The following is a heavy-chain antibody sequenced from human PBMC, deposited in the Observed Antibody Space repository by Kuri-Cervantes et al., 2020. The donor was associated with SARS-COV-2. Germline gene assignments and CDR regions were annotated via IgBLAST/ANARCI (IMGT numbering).Heavy chain of an antibody. CDR2: INPNSGGT. CDR3: ARAAEGRYYFDY. V-gene: IGHV1-2*02. Sequence: ASVKVSCKASGGTFSSYAISWVRQAPEQGLEWMGWINPNSGGTNYAQKFQGRVTMTRDTSINTAYMELSRLRSDDTAVYYCARAAEGRYYFDYWGQGTLVTVSS. CDR1: GGTFSSYA. J-gene: IGHJ4*02.